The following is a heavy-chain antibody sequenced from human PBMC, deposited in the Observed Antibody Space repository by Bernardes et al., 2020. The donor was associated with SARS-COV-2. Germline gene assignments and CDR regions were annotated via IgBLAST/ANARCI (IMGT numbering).Heavy chain of an antibody. D-gene: IGHD2-15*01. J-gene: IGHJ6*02. CDR3: ARAGGGNPFDYWGQGTLVTVSSGTASAPTLFPLVSCENSPSDTKLTNPSLKRAGIEVGYYYGMDV. V-gene: IGHV1-2*02. CDR1: GYTFTGYY. CDR2: MNVNSGGT. Sequence: ASVKVSCKASGYTFTGYYIHWVRQAPGQGLECLGWMNVNSGGTNYAQNFQGRVTMTRDTSISTAYMELSRLRSDDTAVYYCARAGGGNPFDYWGQGTLVTVSSGTASAPTLFPLVSCENSPSDTKLTNPSLKRAGIEVGYYYGMDVWAQGTTVTVSS.